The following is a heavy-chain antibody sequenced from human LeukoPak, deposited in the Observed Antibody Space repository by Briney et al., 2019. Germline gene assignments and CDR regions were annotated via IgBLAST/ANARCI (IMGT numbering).Heavy chain of an antibody. V-gene: IGHV3-7*01. CDR3: VRGFDGTNAFDL. Sequence: GGSLRLSCGASGFIFTTYWMNWVRQAPGKGLEWVANIKQDGSETYYVDSVKGRFTISRDNDKNSVYLQMGSLSVEDTAVYYCVRGFDGTNAFDLWGQGTMVTVSS. CDR1: GFIFTTYW. CDR2: IKQDGSET. D-gene: IGHD3-9*01. J-gene: IGHJ3*01.